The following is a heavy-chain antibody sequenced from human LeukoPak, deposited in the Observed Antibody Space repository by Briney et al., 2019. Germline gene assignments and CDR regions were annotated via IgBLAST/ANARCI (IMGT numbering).Heavy chain of an antibody. CDR3: VSPTADYPFLYYFDS. CDR2: ISSDGNSK. CDR1: GFSFSSYS. Sequence: GGTLRLSCAASGFSFSSYSIHWVRQAPGKGLEWVAVISSDGNSKNFALSVKGRFAISRDNSKNTLFLQMNNLRSEDTALYYCVSPTADYPFLYYFDSWGQGTLVTVSS. V-gene: IGHV3-30*09. D-gene: IGHD5-12*01. J-gene: IGHJ4*02.